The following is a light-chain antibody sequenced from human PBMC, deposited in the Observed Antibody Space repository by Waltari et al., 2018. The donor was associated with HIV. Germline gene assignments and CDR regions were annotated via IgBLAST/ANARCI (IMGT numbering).Light chain of an antibody. J-gene: IGLJ2*01. CDR1: TSKVGAYHD. CDR3: SSYADSDTPVV. CDR2: DVT. V-gene: IGLV2-8*01. Sequence: QSALAQPPSASGSAGQSVTIPCTGTTSKVGAYHDVSWSQQHTGKSPKLIIYDVTKRPSGVPDRFSGSKSGNTASLTVSGLQGEDEADYYCSSYADSDTPVVFGGGTKLTVL.